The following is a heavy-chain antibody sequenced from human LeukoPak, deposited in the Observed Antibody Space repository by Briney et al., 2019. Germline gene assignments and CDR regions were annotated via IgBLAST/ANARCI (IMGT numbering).Heavy chain of an antibody. CDR3: ARVRIGRGVIDY. J-gene: IGHJ4*02. Sequence: PSETLSLTCAVSGYSISSGYYWGWIRQPPGKGLEWIGSIYHSGSTYYNPSLKSRVTISVDTSKSQFSLKLSSETAADTAVYYCARVRIGRGVIDYWGQGTLVTVSS. D-gene: IGHD3-10*01. V-gene: IGHV4-38-2*01. CDR2: IYHSGST. CDR1: GYSISSGYY.